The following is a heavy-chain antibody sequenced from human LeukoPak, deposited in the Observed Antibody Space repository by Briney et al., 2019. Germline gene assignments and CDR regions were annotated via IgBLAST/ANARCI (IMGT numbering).Heavy chain of an antibody. CDR3: ARDQVDSSGYSGSNWFDP. CDR2: INPSGGST. J-gene: IGHJ5*02. D-gene: IGHD3-22*01. Sequence: GASVKVSCKASGYTFTSYYMHWVRQAPGQGLEWMGIINPSGGSTSYAQKSQGRVTMTRDMSTSTVYMELSSLRSEDTAVYYCARDQVDSSGYSGSNWFDPWGQGTLVTVSS. CDR1: GYTFTSYY. V-gene: IGHV1-46*01.